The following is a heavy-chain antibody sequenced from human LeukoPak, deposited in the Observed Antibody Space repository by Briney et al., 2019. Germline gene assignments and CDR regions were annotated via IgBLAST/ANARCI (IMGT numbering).Heavy chain of an antibody. CDR2: ISAYNDNT. Sequence: ASVKVSCKASGYTFTMYGITWVRQAPGQGLEWMGWISAYNDNTNYAQNLQDRVTMTTDTSTSTAYMELRSLRSDDTAVYYCARDQRRGYYYDSSGTLGNYWGQGTLVTVSS. CDR1: GYTFTMYG. D-gene: IGHD3-22*01. V-gene: IGHV1-18*01. J-gene: IGHJ4*02. CDR3: ARDQRRGYYYDSSGTLGNY.